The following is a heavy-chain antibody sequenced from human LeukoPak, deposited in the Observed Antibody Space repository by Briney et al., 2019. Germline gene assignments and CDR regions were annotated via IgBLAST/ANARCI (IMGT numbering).Heavy chain of an antibody. CDR1: GFIFSNYW. J-gene: IGHJ4*02. Sequence: GGSLRLSCAASGFIFSNYWMTWVRQAPGKGREWVAHIRRDGSERHYVDSVKDRFTISRDNAKNSLDLQMDSLRAEDTAVYYCARDWGSTGYDLYDSWGQGTLVTVSS. CDR3: ARDWGSTGYDLYDS. CDR2: IRRDGSER. V-gene: IGHV3-7*01. D-gene: IGHD5-12*01.